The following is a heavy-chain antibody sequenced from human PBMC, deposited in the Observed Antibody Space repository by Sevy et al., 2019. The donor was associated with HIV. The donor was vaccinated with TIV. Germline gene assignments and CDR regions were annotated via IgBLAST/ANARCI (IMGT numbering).Heavy chain of an antibody. J-gene: IGHJ4*02. D-gene: IGHD7-27*01. CDR1: GGSLNTYG. Sequence: SETLSLTCTVSGGSLNTYGWSWIRQPPGKGLEWIGYAYYNGGTNYNPSLKSRLTILVGTAERQFSLELSSVTPADTAVYYCGRDNWGSFDYWGQGVLVTVSS. V-gene: IGHV4-59*01. CDR3: GRDNWGSFDY. CDR2: AYYNGGT.